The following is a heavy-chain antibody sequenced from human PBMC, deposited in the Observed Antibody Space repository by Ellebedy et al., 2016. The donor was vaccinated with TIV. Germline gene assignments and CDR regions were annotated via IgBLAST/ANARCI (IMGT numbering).Heavy chain of an antibody. V-gene: IGHV3-74*01. D-gene: IGHD3-22*01. CDR1: GFTFSSYS. CDR2: IYSDGSST. J-gene: IGHJ4*02. CDR3: AKGGGGKYYYDSSGDFDY. Sequence: GESLKISCAASGFTFSSYSMNWVRQAPGKGLVWVSRIYSDGSSTSYADSVKGRFTISRDNAKNTLYLQMNSLRAEDTAVYYCAKGGGGKYYYDSSGDFDYWGQGTLVTVSS.